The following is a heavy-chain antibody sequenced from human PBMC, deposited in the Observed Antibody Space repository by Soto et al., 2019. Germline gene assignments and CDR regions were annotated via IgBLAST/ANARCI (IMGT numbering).Heavy chain of an antibody. D-gene: IGHD3-3*01. CDR3: AKARRLTAVDFYFDY. CDR1: GFTFNNYA. V-gene: IGHV3-23*01. CDR2: ISASGGNT. Sequence: GGSLRLSCAASGFTFNNYAISWVRRAPGKGLEWVSGISASGGNTYYADSVKGRFTISRDNSKNTLYLQMNSLRAEDTAVYYCAKARRLTAVDFYFDYWGQGALVTVSS. J-gene: IGHJ4*02.